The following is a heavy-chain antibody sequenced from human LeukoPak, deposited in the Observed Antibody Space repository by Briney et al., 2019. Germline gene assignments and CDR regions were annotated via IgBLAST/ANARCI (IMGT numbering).Heavy chain of an antibody. CDR1: GFTFSDYY. CDR2: ISSSGTTI. J-gene: IGHJ4*02. D-gene: IGHD1-26*01. CDR3: ARRRDSGSLQHFDY. V-gene: IGHV3-11*01. Sequence: GGSLRLSCAASGFTFSDYYMSWIRQAPGKGLEWVSYISSSGTTIYYADSVKGRFTISRDNAKNSLYLQMNSLRAEDAAVYYCARRRDSGSLQHFDYWGQGTLVTVSS.